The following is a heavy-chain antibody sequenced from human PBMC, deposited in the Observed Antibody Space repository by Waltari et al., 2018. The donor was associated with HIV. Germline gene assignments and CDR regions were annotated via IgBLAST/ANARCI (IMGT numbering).Heavy chain of an antibody. J-gene: IGHJ4*02. V-gene: IGHV4-61*02. CDR2: SHASGRT. CDR3: ARGPTAMVTFDS. D-gene: IGHD5-18*01. Sequence: QVQLQESGPGLVKPSQTLSLTCPVSGGSISGGCYYWSWVRQPAGKGREWIGLSHASGRTNYNPSLRSPVPSSVDASNNAFSLTLTSVPAADTAVYFCARGPTAMVTFDSWGQGTLVTVSS. CDR1: GGSISGGCYY.